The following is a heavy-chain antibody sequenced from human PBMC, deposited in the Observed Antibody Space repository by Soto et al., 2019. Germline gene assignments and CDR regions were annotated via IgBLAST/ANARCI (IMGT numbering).Heavy chain of an antibody. D-gene: IGHD5-12*01. J-gene: IGHJ4*02. CDR2: SNSDGTST. CDR1: GFTFSSYW. CDR3: ARGDISMATGFDY. Sequence: PGGSLRLSCAASGFTFSSYWMHWVRQTPGKGLVWVSRSNSDGTSTNYADSVKGRFTISRDNAKSTLYLQMNSLRAEDTAVYYCARGDISMATGFDYWGQGTLVTVSS. V-gene: IGHV3-74*01.